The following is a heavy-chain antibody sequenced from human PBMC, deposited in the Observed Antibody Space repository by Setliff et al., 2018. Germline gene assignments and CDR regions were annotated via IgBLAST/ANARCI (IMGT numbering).Heavy chain of an antibody. J-gene: IGHJ4*02. D-gene: IGHD3-9*01. V-gene: IGHV1-24*01. CDR1: GNTLTHLS. CDR2: FDPEEGER. Sequence: ASVKVSCKVSGNTLTHLSIHWVRQAPGEGLEWIGGFDPEEGERIYAQHFQGRLTMTEDTSTDTAYMELSSLRSEDTAVYYCATGFLRYDILTGYYQRPHYFEYWGQGTLVTVSS. CDR3: ATGFLRYDILTGYYQRPHYFEY.